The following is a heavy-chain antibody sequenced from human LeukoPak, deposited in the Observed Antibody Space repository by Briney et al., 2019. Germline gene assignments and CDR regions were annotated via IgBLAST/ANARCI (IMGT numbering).Heavy chain of an antibody. J-gene: IGHJ3*02. CDR3: ARDLYYYDSSGYYLWGFDI. CDR2: IYTSGST. Sequence: PSETLSLTCSVSGGSISSGSYYWSWIRQPAGTGLEWIGRIYTSGSTNYNPSFKSRVTISVDTSKNQFSLKLSSVTAADTAVYYCARDLYYYDSSGYYLWGFDIWGQGTMVTVSS. D-gene: IGHD3-22*01. V-gene: IGHV4-61*02. CDR1: GGSISSGSYY.